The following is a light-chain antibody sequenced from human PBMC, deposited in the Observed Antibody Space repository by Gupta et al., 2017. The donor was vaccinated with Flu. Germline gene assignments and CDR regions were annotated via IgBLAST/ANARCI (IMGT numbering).Light chain of an antibody. Sequence: GGRITISRRARQSISSWLAWYQLKPEKAPKLLIYMSSSLQSGVPSRFSGSGSGTEFTLSVSSLQPEDFATYFCQQYSSYPITFGQGTRLE. CDR3: QQYSSYPIT. J-gene: IGKJ5*01. CDR1: QSISSW. V-gene: IGKV1-5*03. CDR2: MSS.